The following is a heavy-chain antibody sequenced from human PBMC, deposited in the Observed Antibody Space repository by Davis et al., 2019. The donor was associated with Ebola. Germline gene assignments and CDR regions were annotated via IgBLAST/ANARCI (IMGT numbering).Heavy chain of an antibody. CDR3: ARAPPGSRFRLDH. V-gene: IGHV3-13*01. J-gene: IGHJ4*02. D-gene: IGHD1-1*01. CDR1: GFTFSHYA. CDR2: TGTVPGDT. Sequence: GGSLRLSCAASGFTFSHYAMNWVRQATGKGLEWLSATGTVPGDTYYLPSVRGRFTVSRDNAKNSFYLQMDSLTAEDTAVYYCARAPPGSRFRLDHWGQGTLVAVSS.